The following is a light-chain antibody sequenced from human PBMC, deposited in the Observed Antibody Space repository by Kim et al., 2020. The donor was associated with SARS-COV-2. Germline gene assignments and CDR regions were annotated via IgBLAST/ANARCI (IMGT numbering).Light chain of an antibody. CDR2: ATS. V-gene: IGKV1-39*01. J-gene: IGKJ1*01. CDR1: QSISRY. Sequence: GDRVTITCRTSQSISRYLNWYQQKPGKAPKLLIFATSNLQTGVPSRFSGSGSGTDFTLSISSLQPEDSATYYCQQSSSPSWTFGQGTKVDIK. CDR3: QQSSSPSWT.